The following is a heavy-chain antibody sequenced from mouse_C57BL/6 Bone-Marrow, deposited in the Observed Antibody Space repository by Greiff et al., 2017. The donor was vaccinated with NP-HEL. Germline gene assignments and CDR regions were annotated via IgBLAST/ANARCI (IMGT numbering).Heavy chain of an antibody. Sequence: EVQLQQSGPELVKPGASVKISCKASGYTFTDYYMNWVKQSHGKSLEWIGDINPNNGGTSYNQKFKGKATLTVDKSSSTAYMELRSLTSEDSAVYYCARELIYYDYDDGRLYYAMDYWGQGTSVTVSS. J-gene: IGHJ4*01. D-gene: IGHD2-4*01. CDR3: ARELIYYDYDDGRLYYAMDY. CDR2: INPNNGGT. CDR1: GYTFTDYY. V-gene: IGHV1-26*01.